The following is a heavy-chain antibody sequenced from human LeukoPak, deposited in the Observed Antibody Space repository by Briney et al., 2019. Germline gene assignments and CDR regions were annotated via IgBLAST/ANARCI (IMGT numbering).Heavy chain of an antibody. V-gene: IGHV4-39*07. CDR3: ARDRSYYGSGSYDY. D-gene: IGHD3-10*01. CDR2: IFYSGST. CDR1: GGSISTSNYY. J-gene: IGHJ4*02. Sequence: PSETLSLTCTVSGGSISTSNYYWGWIRQPPGKGLEWIGNIFYSGSTYYSPSLRSRVTISLDTSRNQFSLKLNSVTAADTAVYYCARDRSYYGSGSYDYWGQGTLVTVSS.